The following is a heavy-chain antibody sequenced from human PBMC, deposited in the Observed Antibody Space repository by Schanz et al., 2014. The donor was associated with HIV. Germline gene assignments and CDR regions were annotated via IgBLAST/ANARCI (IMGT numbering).Heavy chain of an antibody. D-gene: IGHD4-17*01. Sequence: QVHLVESGGGVVQPGRSLRLSCAASGFTFSSYGMHWVRQAPGKGLEWVAVISFDGGEKHYADSAKGRFNISRDNSKNTLYLQMNSLRAEDTAVYYCAKGARAHKVTTGVDVWGPGTTVTVSS. CDR2: ISFDGGEK. CDR3: AKGARAHKVTTGVDV. J-gene: IGHJ6*02. CDR1: GFTFSSYG. V-gene: IGHV3-30*18.